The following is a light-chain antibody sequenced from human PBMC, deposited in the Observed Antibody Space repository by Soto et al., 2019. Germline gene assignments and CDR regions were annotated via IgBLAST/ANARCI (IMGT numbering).Light chain of an antibody. J-gene: IGKJ4*02. CDR2: AAS. Sequence: IQLTHSPSSLSGSVGDRVTITSRASQTISSWLAWYQQKPGKAPQFLIQAASNLQSGVPSRFSGSGSGTEFILSINSLQPEDIATHYCLEPSSFPGTFGGGTKVDIK. CDR3: LEPSSFPGT. V-gene: IGKV1-12*01. CDR1: QTISSW.